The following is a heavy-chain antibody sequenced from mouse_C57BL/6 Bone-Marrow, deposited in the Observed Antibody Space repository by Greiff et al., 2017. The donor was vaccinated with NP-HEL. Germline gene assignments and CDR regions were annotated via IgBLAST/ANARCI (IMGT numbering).Heavy chain of an antibody. CDR3: ASRHDYDRDGYYFDY. Sequence: VQLQQSGPGLVKPSQSLSLTCSVTGYSITSGYYWNWIRQFPGNKLEWMGYISYDGSNNYNPSLNNRISITRDTSKNQFFLKLNSVTTEDTATYYCASRHDYDRDGYYFDYWGQGTTLTVSS. CDR1: GYSITSGYY. J-gene: IGHJ2*01. V-gene: IGHV3-6*01. D-gene: IGHD2-4*01. CDR2: ISYDGSN.